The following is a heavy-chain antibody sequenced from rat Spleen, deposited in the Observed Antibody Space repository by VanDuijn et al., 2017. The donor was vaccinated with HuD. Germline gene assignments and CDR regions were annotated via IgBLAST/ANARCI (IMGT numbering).Heavy chain of an antibody. J-gene: IGHJ2*01. D-gene: IGHD1-9*01. CDR2: ISYDGSST. V-gene: IGHV5-29*01. Sequence: EVQLVESDGGLVQPGRSLKLSCAASGFTFSDYYMAWVRQAPTKGLAWVATISYDGSSTYYRDSVKGRFTISRDNAKNTLYLQMDSLRSEDTATYYCARQSTYYGYNYDYWGQGVMVTVSS. CDR1: GFTFSDYY. CDR3: ARQSTYYGYNYDY.